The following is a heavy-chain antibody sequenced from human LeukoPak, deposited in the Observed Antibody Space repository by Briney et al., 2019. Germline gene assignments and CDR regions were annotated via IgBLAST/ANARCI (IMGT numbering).Heavy chain of an antibody. J-gene: IGHJ3*02. CDR1: GGSISSYY. CDR2: IYTSGST. D-gene: IGHD2-8*02. Sequence: KASETLSLTCTVSGGSISSYYWSWVRQPAGKGLEWIGRIYTSGSTNYNPSLKSRVTMSVDTSKNQFSLQLSSVTAADTAVYYCARTSPRPGGFDIWGQGTMVSVSS. CDR3: ARTSPRPGGFDI. V-gene: IGHV4-4*07.